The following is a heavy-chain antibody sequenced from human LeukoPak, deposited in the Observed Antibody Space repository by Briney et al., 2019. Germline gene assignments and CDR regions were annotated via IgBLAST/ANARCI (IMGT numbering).Heavy chain of an antibody. V-gene: IGHV4-34*01. Sequence: SETLSLTCAVYGGSFSGYYWSWIRQPPGKGLEWIGEINHSGSTNYNRSLKSRVTISVDTSKNQFSLKLSSVTAADTAVYYCARRHGTYYYGSGSFDYWGQGTLVTVSS. CDR2: INHSGST. J-gene: IGHJ4*02. CDR1: GGSFSGYY. CDR3: ARRHGTYYYGSGSFDY. D-gene: IGHD3-10*01.